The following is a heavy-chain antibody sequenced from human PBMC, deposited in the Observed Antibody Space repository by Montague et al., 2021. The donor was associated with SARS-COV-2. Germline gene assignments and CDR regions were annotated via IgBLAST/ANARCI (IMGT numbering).Heavy chain of an antibody. D-gene: IGHD2-15*01. J-gene: IGHJ4*01. V-gene: IGHV4-34*01. Sequence: SETLSLTCAVYGGSFRNNYWSWIRHYPGKGLEWIGEVDQCGNTNYNPSLTSRVTIPADIPKNQFSVKLASATAADTGIYYCARGKGDFPIVVLGASTRTYFDSWGQGTPVTVSS. CDR3: ARGKGDFPIVVLGASTRTYFDS. CDR1: GGSFRNNY. CDR2: VDQCGNT.